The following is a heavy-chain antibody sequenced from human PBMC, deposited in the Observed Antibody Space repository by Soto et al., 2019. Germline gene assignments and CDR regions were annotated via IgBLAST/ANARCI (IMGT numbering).Heavy chain of an antibody. CDR2: ISATSGKA. CDR3: ARVEYCTDSSCARHYYFHPGMDV. Sequence: QVQVVQSGPEVAKPGSSVKVSCKTSGYSFTHYGISWVRQAPGQGLEWVGWISATSGKAFSGQTFQGRVTLTSDTSTDTLYLELRSLRSGDTAAYYCARVEYCTDSSCARHYYFHPGMDVWGQGTTVTVS. V-gene: IGHV1-18*04. D-gene: IGHD2-8*02. CDR1: GYSFTHYG. J-gene: IGHJ6*02.